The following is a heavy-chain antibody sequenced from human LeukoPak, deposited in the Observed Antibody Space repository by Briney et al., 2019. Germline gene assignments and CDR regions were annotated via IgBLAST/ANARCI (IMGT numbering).Heavy chain of an antibody. CDR2: ISAYNGNT. J-gene: IGHJ6*02. CDR3: ARTWAKRWLQTRDYYYYYGMDV. Sequence: GASVKVSRKASGYTFTGYYMHWVRQAPGQGLEWMGWISAYNGNTNYAQKLQGRVTMTTDTSTSTAYMELRSLRSDDTAVYYCARTWAKRWLQTRDYYYYYGMDVWGQGTTVTVSS. V-gene: IGHV1-18*04. D-gene: IGHD5-24*01. CDR1: GYTFTGYY.